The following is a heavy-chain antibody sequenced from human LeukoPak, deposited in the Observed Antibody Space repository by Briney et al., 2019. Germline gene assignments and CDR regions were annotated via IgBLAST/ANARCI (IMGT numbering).Heavy chain of an antibody. J-gene: IGHJ6*03. D-gene: IGHD3-3*01. Sequence: SVKVSCKASGGTFTSYAISWVREAPGQGLEWMGGIIPIFGTANYAQKFQGRVTITADESTSTAYMELSSLRSEDTAVYYCARVLEPLIYYMDVWGKGTTVTVS. V-gene: IGHV1-69*13. CDR2: IIPIFGTA. CDR3: ARVLEPLIYYMDV. CDR1: GGTFTSYA.